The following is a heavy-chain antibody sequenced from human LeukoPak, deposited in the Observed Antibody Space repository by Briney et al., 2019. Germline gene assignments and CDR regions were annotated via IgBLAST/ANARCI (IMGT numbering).Heavy chain of an antibody. CDR2: ISWDSAAI. D-gene: IGHD6-13*01. V-gene: IGHV3-9*01. Sequence: QPGGSLRLSCAASGFRFDDYAMHWVRQAPGKGLEWVSGISWDSAAIGYADSVRGRFTLSRDNAKNSLFLQMSSLRVEDTALYYCTKRARMGIAAAGDGFHIWGQGTMVTVSS. CDR3: TKRARMGIAAAGDGFHI. CDR1: GFRFDDYA. J-gene: IGHJ3*02.